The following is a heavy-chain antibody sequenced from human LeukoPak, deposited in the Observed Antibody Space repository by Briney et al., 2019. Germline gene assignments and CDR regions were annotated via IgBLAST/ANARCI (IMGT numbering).Heavy chain of an antibody. Sequence: ASVKVSCKASGGPFSRLAFSWVQQAPGQGLEWMGGIIPVYGTPNYAQSFQGRVTITTDDSTSTGYMELSSLTSEDTAIYYCARDSSGYPVGYFEHWGQGTLVTVSS. J-gene: IGHJ1*01. CDR3: ARDSSGYPVGYFEH. V-gene: IGHV1-69*05. CDR1: GGPFSRLA. CDR2: IIPVYGTP. D-gene: IGHD3-22*01.